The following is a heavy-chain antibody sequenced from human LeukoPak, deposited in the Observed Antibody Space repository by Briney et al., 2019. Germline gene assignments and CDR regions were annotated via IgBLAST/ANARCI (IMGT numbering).Heavy chain of an antibody. J-gene: IGHJ4*02. D-gene: IGHD1-26*01. Sequence: GALVLSLAGSWFAFRRFAMRLVRPAPGKGAGGVSAISGSGGRTYSAASVKGRFTTSRDNYKNTLYLQINSLRAEDTAVYYSAKAAGIVGATDGFDYWGQGTLVTASS. CDR2: ISGSGGRT. CDR1: WFAFRRFA. CDR3: AKAAGIVGATDGFDY. V-gene: IGHV3-23*01.